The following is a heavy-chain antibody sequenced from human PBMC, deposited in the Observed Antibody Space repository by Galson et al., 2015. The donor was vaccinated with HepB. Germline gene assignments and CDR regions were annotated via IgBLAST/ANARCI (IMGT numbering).Heavy chain of an antibody. CDR2: IYYSGAT. J-gene: IGHJ4*02. CDR3: ARGSTSSFDY. Sequence: TLSLTCTVSGDSISSGGHYWSWIRQHPGKGLEWIGYIYYSGATYYNPSLKSRLSISVDTSKNQFSLKLSSVTAADTAVYYCARGSTSSFDYWGQGTLVTVSS. V-gene: IGHV4-31*03. CDR1: GDSISSGGHY. D-gene: IGHD2-2*01.